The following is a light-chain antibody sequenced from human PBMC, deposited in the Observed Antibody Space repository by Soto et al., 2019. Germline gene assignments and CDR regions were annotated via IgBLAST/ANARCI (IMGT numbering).Light chain of an antibody. Sequence: QSVLTQPASVSGAPGQRVTISCTGSSSNIGAGYDVHWYQQLPGTAPKLLIYGNSNRPSGVPDRFSGSESGTSASLAITGLQAEDEADYYCQSYDSSLSGYVFGTGTKVTVL. CDR1: SSNIGAGYD. CDR2: GNS. CDR3: QSYDSSLSGYV. V-gene: IGLV1-40*01. J-gene: IGLJ1*01.